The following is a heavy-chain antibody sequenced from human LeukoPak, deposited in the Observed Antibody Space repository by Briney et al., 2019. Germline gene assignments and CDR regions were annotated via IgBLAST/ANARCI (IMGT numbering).Heavy chain of an antibody. J-gene: IGHJ4*02. CDR2: ISAYNGNS. CDR3: ARAYYYDSSGYGY. V-gene: IGHV1-18*01. D-gene: IGHD3-22*01. Sequence: ASVNVSCKASGYSFTSDGISWVRQAAGQGLEWVGWISAYNGNSNYAQKFQGRVTITRDTSASTAYMELSSLRSEDTAVYYCARAYYYDSSGYGYWGQGTLVTVSS. CDR1: GYSFTSDG.